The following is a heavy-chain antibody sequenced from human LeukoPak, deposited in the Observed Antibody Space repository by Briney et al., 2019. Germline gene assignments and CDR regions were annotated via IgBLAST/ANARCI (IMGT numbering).Heavy chain of an antibody. V-gene: IGHV1-69*13. Sequence: ASVKVSCKASGYTFTSYGISWVRQAPGQGLEWMGGIIPIFGTANYAQKFQGRVTITADESTSTAYMELSSLRSEDTAVYYCARSGFNRDGYNYAAMWDDAFDIWGQGTMVTVSS. J-gene: IGHJ3*02. CDR1: GYTFTSYG. CDR3: ARSGFNRDGYNYAAMWDDAFDI. D-gene: IGHD5-24*01. CDR2: IIPIFGTA.